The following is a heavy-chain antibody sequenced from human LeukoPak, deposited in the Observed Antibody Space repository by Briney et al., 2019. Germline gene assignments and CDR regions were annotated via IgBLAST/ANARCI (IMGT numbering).Heavy chain of an antibody. CDR1: GGSISSSSYY. Sequence: PSETLSLTCTVSGGSISSSSYYWGWIRQPPGKGLEWLGSIYYSGSTYYNPSLKSRVTISVDTSKNQFSLKLSSVTAADTAVYYCARAREDIVVVPAASADYWGQGTLVTVSS. V-gene: IGHV4-39*07. D-gene: IGHD2-2*01. CDR3: ARAREDIVVVPAASADY. J-gene: IGHJ4*02. CDR2: IYYSGST.